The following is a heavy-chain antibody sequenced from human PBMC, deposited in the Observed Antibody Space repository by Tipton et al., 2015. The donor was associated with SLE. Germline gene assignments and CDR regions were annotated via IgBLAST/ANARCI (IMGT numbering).Heavy chain of an antibody. CDR3: ARDNAALDY. CDR1: GGSISSHY. CDR2: IYYSGST. J-gene: IGHJ4*02. V-gene: IGHV4-59*11. Sequence: TLSLTCTVSGGSISSHYWSWIRQPPGKGLEWIGYIYYSGSTNYNPSLKSRVTISVDTSKNQFSLKLSSVTAADTAVYYCARDNAALDYWGQGTLVTVSS. D-gene: IGHD2-15*01.